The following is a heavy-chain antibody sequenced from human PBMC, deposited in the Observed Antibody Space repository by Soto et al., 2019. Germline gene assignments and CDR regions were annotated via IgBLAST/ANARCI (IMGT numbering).Heavy chain of an antibody. J-gene: IGHJ4*02. D-gene: IGHD3-22*01. Sequence: GGSLRLSCAASGFTFSNAWMNWVRQAPGKGLEWVGRIKRKPDGGTTDYAAPVKGRFTISRDDSKNTLYLEMNSLKIEDTGVYYCTTDLGFSRRYHVNSGYPHWGQGTLVTVSS. V-gene: IGHV3-15*07. CDR2: IKRKPDGGTT. CDR1: GFTFSNAW. CDR3: TTDLGFSRRYHVNSGYPH.